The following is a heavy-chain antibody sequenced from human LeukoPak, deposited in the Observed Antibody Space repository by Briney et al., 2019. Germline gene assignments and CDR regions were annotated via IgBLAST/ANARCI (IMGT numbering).Heavy chain of an antibody. CDR2: ISGSGGST. J-gene: IGHJ4*02. CDR1: GGSFSGYY. D-gene: IGHD6-13*01. Sequence: ETLSLTCAVYGGSFSGYYWSWIRQPPGKGLEWVSAISGSGGSTYYADFVKGRLTISRDNSKNTLYLQMNSLRAEDTAVYYCAKGAGVAAAAAYGYWGQGTLVTVSS. V-gene: IGHV3-23*01. CDR3: AKGAGVAAAAAYGY.